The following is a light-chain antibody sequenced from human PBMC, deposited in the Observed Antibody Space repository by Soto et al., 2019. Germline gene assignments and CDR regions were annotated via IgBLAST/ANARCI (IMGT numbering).Light chain of an antibody. V-gene: IGLV2-14*01. J-gene: IGLJ1*01. Sequence: QSVLTQPASVSGSPGQSITISCTGTSSDVGGYKYVSWYQLHPGKAPKLMIYEVSNRPSGISNRFSAPKSGNTASLTISGLQAEDEADYYCFSYTSSTAYVFGTGTKVTVL. CDR1: SSDVGGYKY. CDR2: EVS. CDR3: FSYTSSTAYV.